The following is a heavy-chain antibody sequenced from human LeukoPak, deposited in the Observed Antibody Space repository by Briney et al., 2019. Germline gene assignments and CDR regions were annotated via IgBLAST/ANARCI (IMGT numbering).Heavy chain of an antibody. J-gene: IGHJ5*02. CDR1: GFTFSDYY. V-gene: IGHV3-11*04. D-gene: IGHD6-13*01. CDR3: ARDPTSSSWYFGNENWFDP. CDR2: ISGSGSDI. Sequence: VGSLRLSCATSGFTFSDYYMSWIRQAPGKGPEWLSYISGSGSDINYADSVKGRFTVSRDNAKSALYLQMNSLRAEDTAVYYCARDPTSSSWYFGNENWFDPWGQGTLVTVSS.